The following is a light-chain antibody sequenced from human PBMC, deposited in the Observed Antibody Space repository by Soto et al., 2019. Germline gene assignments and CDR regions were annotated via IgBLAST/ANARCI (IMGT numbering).Light chain of an antibody. CDR1: QSVSSDY. Sequence: EIVLTQSPGTLSLSPGERATLSCRASQSVSSDYLAWYQQKPDQAPRLLLYGATNRTAGIPDRFSGSGSGTDFTLTISRLEPEDFAVYSCQQYGSSPYTFGQGPKLGI. CDR2: GAT. CDR3: QQYGSSPYT. V-gene: IGKV3-20*01. J-gene: IGKJ2*01.